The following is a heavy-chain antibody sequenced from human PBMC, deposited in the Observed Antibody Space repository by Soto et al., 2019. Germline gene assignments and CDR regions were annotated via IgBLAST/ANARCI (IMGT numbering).Heavy chain of an antibody. Sequence: SLTVSCEISGYPLAQLSMHWVRQAPVKGLEWMGGFDPEDGETIYAQKFQGRVTMTEDTSTDTAYMELSSLRSEDTAVYYCATASSLVGATGTVDYWGQGTLVTVSS. V-gene: IGHV1-24*01. CDR1: GYPLAQLS. D-gene: IGHD1-26*01. CDR3: ATASSLVGATGTVDY. CDR2: FDPEDGET. J-gene: IGHJ4*02.